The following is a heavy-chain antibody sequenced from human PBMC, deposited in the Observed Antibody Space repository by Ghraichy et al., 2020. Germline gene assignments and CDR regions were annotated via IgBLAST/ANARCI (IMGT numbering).Heavy chain of an antibody. J-gene: IGHJ4*02. CDR2: INSDGSKR. V-gene: IGHV3-74*01. D-gene: IGHD1-26*01. CDR3: AKGGALGDS. Sequence: GGSLRLSCAASGFTLSNFWMNWVRQAPGEGLEWVSKINSDGSKRDYADSVQGRFTISRDNAKRMVFLQMSSLGPDDTAVYYCAKGGALGDSWGQGTLVIVSS. CDR1: GFTLSNFW.